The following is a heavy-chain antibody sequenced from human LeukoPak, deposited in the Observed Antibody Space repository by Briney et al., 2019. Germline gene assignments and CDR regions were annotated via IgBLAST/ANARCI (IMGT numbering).Heavy chain of an antibody. CDR1: GVSISIYY. J-gene: IGHJ5*02. CDR2: IYYSGST. V-gene: IGHV4-59*06. Sequence: SETLSLTCTVSGVSISIYYWSWIRQHPGKGLEWIGYIYYSGSTYYNPSLKSRVTISVDTSKNQFSLKLSSVTAADTAVYYCASSLYSSGHNWFDPWGQGTLVTVSS. CDR3: ASSLYSSGHNWFDP. D-gene: IGHD6-19*01.